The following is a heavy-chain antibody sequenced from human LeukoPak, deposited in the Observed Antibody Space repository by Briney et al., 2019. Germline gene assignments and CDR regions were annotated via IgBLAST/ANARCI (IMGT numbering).Heavy chain of an antibody. Sequence: GGSLRLSCAAYGFTFSSYSMNWVRQAPGKGLEWVSYISSSSSTIYYADSVKGRFTISRDNAKNSLYLQMNSLRAEDTAVYYCARDHGGYCSGGSCPPSWAFDIWGQGTMVTVSS. CDR2: ISSSSSTI. V-gene: IGHV3-48*01. CDR1: GFTFSSYS. D-gene: IGHD2-15*01. J-gene: IGHJ3*02. CDR3: ARDHGGYCSGGSCPPSWAFDI.